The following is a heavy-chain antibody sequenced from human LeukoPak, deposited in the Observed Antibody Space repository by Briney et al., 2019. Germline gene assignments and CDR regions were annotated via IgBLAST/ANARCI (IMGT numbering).Heavy chain of an antibody. CDR3: ARDQSYYYDSSGYENEYFQH. J-gene: IGHJ1*01. V-gene: IGHV1-46*01. CDR2: INPSGGST. D-gene: IGHD3-22*01. CDR1: GYTFTSYY. Sequence: ASVKVSCKASGYTFTSYYMHWVRQAPGQGLEWMGIINPSGGSTSYAQKFQGRVTMTRDTSTSTAYMELRSLRSDDTAVYYCARDQSYYYDSSGYENEYFQHWGQGTLVTVSS.